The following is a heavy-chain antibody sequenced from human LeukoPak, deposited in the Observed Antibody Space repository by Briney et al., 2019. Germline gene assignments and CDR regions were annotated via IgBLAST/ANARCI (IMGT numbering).Heavy chain of an antibody. D-gene: IGHD6-13*01. V-gene: IGHV4-59*01. CDR2: IYYSGST. CDR1: GGSISTYY. Sequence: SETLSLTCTVSGGSISTYYWSWIRQPPGKGLEWIGYIYYSGSTNYNPSLKSRVTISVDTSKNQFSLKLSSVTAADTAVYYCARGSSSWYVGYYYYMDVWGKGTTVTISS. J-gene: IGHJ6*03. CDR3: ARGSSSWYVGYYYYMDV.